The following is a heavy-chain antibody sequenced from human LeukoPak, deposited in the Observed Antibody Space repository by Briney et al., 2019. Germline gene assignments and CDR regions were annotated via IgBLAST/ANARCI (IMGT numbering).Heavy chain of an antibody. CDR2: ISSSGGST. CDR3: AKEVDYYDSSGYYSTNFDY. V-gene: IGHV3-23*01. CDR1: SGSINSDY. J-gene: IGHJ4*02. D-gene: IGHD3-22*01. Sequence: ETLSLTCTVSSGSINSDYWSWIRQPAGKGLELVSTISSSGGSTYYADSVKGRFTISRDNSKNALYLQMNSLRAEDTAVYYCAKEVDYYDSSGYYSTNFDYWGQGTLVTVSS.